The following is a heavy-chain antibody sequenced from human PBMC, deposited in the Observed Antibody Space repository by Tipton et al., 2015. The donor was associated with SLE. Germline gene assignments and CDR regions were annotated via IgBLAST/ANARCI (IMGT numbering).Heavy chain of an antibody. CDR3: ARGKNWNNANWFAP. CDR1: GDSIRSSSYY. CDR2: IYFTGST. J-gene: IGHJ5*02. Sequence: TLSLTCIVSGDSIRSSSYYWGWIRQPPGKGLEWIGNIYFTGSTYYNPSLKSRVTMSIDTSKNQFSLNLNSVTAADTAMYYCARGKNWNNANWFAPWGQGILVTVSS. D-gene: IGHD1/OR15-1a*01. V-gene: IGHV4-39*07.